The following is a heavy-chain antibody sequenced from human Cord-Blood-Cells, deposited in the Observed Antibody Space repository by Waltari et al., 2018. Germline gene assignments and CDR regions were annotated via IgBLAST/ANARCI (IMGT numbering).Heavy chain of an antibody. CDR1: GGSFSGYY. CDR2: INHSGST. J-gene: IGHJ6*02. CDR3: ARGASSGYYYYYYYYGMDV. Sequence: QVQLQQWGAGLLKPSETLSLTCAVYGGSFSGYYWSWIRQPPGKGLEWIGEINHSGSTNYNPSLKSRVTISVDTSKNQFSLKLSSVTAADTAVYYCARGASSGYYYYYYYYGMDVWGQGTTVTVSS. D-gene: IGHD3-22*01. V-gene: IGHV4-34*01.